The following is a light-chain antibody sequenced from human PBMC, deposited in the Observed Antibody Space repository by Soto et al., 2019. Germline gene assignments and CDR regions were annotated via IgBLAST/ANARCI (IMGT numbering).Light chain of an antibody. J-gene: IGKJ2*01. V-gene: IGKV3-15*01. CDR1: QSVSSN. CDR2: GAS. Sequence: EIVMTQSPANLSVSPGERATLSCRASQSVSSNLAWYQQQPGQGPRLLIYGASISATGIPARFSGSGSGTEFTLTIRSLQSEDFAVYYCQPYNKWPPYTFGQGTKVEIK. CDR3: QPYNKWPPYT.